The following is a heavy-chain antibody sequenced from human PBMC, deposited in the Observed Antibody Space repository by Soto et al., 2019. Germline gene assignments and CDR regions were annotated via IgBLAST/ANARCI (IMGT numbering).Heavy chain of an antibody. CDR1: GFTFSNAW. Sequence: PGGSLRLSCAASGFTFSNAWMSWVRQAPGKGLEWVGRIKSKTDGGTTDYAAPVKGRFTISRDDSKNTLYLQMNSLKTEDTAVYYCTTVPGIAVAGTAEYFQHWGQGTMVTVYS. CDR3: TTVPGIAVAGTAEYFQH. D-gene: IGHD6-19*01. J-gene: IGHJ1*01. V-gene: IGHV3-15*01. CDR2: IKSKTDGGTT.